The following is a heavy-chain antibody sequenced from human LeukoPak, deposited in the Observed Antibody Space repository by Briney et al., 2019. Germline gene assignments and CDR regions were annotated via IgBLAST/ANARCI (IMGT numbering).Heavy chain of an antibody. CDR2: IYPGDSDT. J-gene: IGHJ6*03. CDR3: ARRATGSLVKGPYYYYMDV. V-gene: IGHV5-51*01. Sequence: GESLKISCKGSGYSFTSYWIGWVRQMPGKGLEWMGIIYPGDSDTRHSPSFQGQVTISADKSISTAYLQWSSLKASDTAMYYCARRATGSLVKGPYYYYMDVWGKGTTVTVSS. CDR1: GYSFTSYW. D-gene: IGHD6-6*01.